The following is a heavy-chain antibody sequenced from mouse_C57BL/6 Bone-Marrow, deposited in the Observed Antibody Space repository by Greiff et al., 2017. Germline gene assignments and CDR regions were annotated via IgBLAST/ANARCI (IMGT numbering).Heavy chain of an antibody. J-gene: IGHJ3*01. Sequence: VQLKESGAELVRPGASVKLSCTASGFNIKDDYMHWVKQRPEQGLEWIGWIDPENGDTEYASKFQGKATITADTSSNTAYLQLSSLTSEDTAVYYCTTYCRSAYWGQGTLVTVSA. CDR3: TTYCRSAY. V-gene: IGHV14-4*01. CDR1: GFNIKDDY. CDR2: IDPENGDT.